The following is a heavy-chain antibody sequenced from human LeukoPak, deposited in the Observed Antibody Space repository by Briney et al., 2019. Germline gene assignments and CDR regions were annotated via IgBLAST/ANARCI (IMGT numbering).Heavy chain of an antibody. CDR1: GYSISNGYY. CDR2: IYYSGNT. V-gene: IGHV4-61*01. CDR3: ARDRDSSGLRDFDL. D-gene: IGHD3-22*01. J-gene: IGHJ2*01. Sequence: PSETLSLTCTVSGYSISNGYYWSWIRQPPGKGLEWIGYIYYSGNTNYNPSLKSRVSISIDTSKNQFSLQLSSVTAADTAVYYCARDRDSSGLRDFDLWGRGTLVTVSA.